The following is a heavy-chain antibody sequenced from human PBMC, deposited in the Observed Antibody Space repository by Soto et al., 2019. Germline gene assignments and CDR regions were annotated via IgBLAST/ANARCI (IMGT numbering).Heavy chain of an antibody. Sequence: QVQLQESGPGLVKPSGTLSLTCTVSGGSISSHNWWIWVRQPPGKGLEWIGEIYHSGITNYNPSLKSRISISVSKSKNLFSLKLSSVTAADTAIYYCARDFDAWNPHYYYGMDVWGQGTTVAVSS. CDR2: IYHSGIT. CDR3: ARDFDAWNPHYYYGMDV. J-gene: IGHJ6*02. V-gene: IGHV4-4*02. CDR1: GGSISSHNW. D-gene: IGHD1-1*01.